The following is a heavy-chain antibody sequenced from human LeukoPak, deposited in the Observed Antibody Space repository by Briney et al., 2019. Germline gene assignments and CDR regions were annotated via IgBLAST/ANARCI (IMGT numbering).Heavy chain of an antibody. J-gene: IGHJ4*02. V-gene: IGHV3-48*01. D-gene: IGHD4-17*01. CDR1: GFMFSSYA. CDR3: ARKDYDDGFDF. Sequence: GGSLRLSCAASGFMFSSYAMNWVRQAPGKGLEWVSYISCSGRTIHSADSVKGRFTISRDNAKNSLFLQMNSLRAEDTAVYYCARKDYDDGFDFWGQGTLVTVSS. CDR2: ISCSGRTI.